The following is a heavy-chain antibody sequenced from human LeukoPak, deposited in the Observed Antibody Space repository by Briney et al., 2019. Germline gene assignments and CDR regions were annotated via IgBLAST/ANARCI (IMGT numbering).Heavy chain of an antibody. Sequence: PGGSLSFSCADSGFTFSSHWMSWVHQAPGKGLECVANIKQDGSQKSYVDSVKGRFTISRDNAKNSLYLQMNSLRAEDTAVYYCARDSPNCGGDCYYFDYWGQGTLVTVSS. V-gene: IGHV3-7*01. CDR2: IKQDGSQK. D-gene: IGHD2-21*02. CDR1: GFTFSSHW. CDR3: ARDSPNCGGDCYYFDY. J-gene: IGHJ4*02.